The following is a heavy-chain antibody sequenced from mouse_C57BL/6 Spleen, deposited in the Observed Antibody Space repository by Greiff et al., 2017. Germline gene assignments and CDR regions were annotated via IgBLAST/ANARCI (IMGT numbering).Heavy chain of an antibody. J-gene: IGHJ3*01. CDR1: GYTFTSYT. CDR3: ARDSYGFAY. CDR2: INPSSGYT. V-gene: IGHV1-4*01. D-gene: IGHD1-1*01. Sequence: VQLQQSGAELARPGASVKMSCKASGYTFTSYTMHWVKQRPGQGLEWIGYINPSSGYTKYNQKFKDKATLTADKSSSTAYMQLSSLTAEDSAVYYCARDSYGFAYWGQGTLVTVSA.